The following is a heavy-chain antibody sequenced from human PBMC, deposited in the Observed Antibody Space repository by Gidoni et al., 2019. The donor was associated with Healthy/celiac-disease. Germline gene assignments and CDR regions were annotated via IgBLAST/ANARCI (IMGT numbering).Heavy chain of an antibody. V-gene: IGHV3-23*01. CDR1: AFTFSGYA. J-gene: IGHJ4*02. CDR3: AKGSSEYSSSWYSAN. CDR2: ISGSGGST. Sequence: EVQLLESGGGLVQPGGSLPLSCAASAFTFSGYAMRWVRPAPGKGREWVSGISGSGGSTYYADSVKGRFTISRDNNKNTMYLQMNSRRAEDTAVYYCAKGSSEYSSSWYSANWGQGTLVTVSS. D-gene: IGHD6-13*01.